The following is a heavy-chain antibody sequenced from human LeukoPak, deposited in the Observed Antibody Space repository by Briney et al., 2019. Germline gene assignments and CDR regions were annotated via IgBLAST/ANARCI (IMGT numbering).Heavy chain of an antibody. J-gene: IGHJ4*02. CDR2: INHRGST. D-gene: IGHD6-19*01. Sequence: SETLSLTCAVYGGSFSGYYWSWICQPPGKGLEWIGEINHRGSTNYNPSLKSRVTVSLDTSKNQFSLKLSSVTAADTAVYYCARWTVAGLNFDYWGQGTLVTVSS. CDR3: ARWTVAGLNFDY. V-gene: IGHV4-34*01. CDR1: GGSFSGYY.